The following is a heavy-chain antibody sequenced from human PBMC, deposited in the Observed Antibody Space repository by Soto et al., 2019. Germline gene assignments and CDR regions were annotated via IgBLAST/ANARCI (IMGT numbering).Heavy chain of an antibody. V-gene: IGHV1-69*01. CDR3: ARLGHPGH. CDR2: VIPILGTA. Sequence: QVQLVQSGAEVKKPGSSVKVSCTASGGSLRNSVISWVRQAPAQRLEWMGGVIPILGTANYAQKFQGRVTMTADEATSTAYMVLSSLCPDDTAVYYCARLGHPGHWGPGTLVIVSS. J-gene: IGHJ4*02. CDR1: GGSLRNSV.